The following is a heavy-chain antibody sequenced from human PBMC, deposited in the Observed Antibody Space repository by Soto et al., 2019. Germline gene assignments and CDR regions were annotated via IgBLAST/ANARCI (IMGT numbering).Heavy chain of an antibody. D-gene: IGHD3-16*01. CDR2: ISSSSSYI. CDR1: GFTFSSYS. Sequence: GGSLRLSCAASGFTFSSYSMNWVRQAPGKGLEWVSSISSSSSYIYYADSVKGRFTISRDNAKNSLYLQMNSLRAEDTAVYYCARDPGDYIWGSYPDYWGQGTLVTVSS. CDR3: ARDPGDYIWGSYPDY. J-gene: IGHJ4*02. V-gene: IGHV3-21*01.